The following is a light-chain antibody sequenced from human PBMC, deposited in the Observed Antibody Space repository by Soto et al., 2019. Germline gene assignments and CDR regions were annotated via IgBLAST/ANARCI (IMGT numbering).Light chain of an antibody. V-gene: IGKV1-12*01. CDR2: AAS. CDR3: QQANSFPWT. CDR1: QGISTW. J-gene: IGKJ1*01. Sequence: DIQMTQSPSSVSATVGDRVTITCRASQGISTWLAWYQQKPGKAPRLLIYAASTLQSGVPSRFSGSGSGTDFTLPINSLQPEDFATYVCQQANSFPWTFGQGTKVEIK.